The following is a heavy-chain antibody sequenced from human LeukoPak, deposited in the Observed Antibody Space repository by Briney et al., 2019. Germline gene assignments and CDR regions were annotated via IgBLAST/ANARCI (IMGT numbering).Heavy chain of an antibody. CDR1: GFTFSSYS. CDR3: ARGEAYSSSYYFDY. Sequence: GGSLRLSCAASGFTFSSYSMNWVRQAPGKGLEWVSSISSSSSYIYYADSMKGRFTISRDNAKNSLYLQMNSLRAEDTAVYYCARGEAYSSSYYFDYWGQGTLVTVSS. J-gene: IGHJ4*02. CDR2: ISSSSSYI. V-gene: IGHV3-21*01. D-gene: IGHD6-6*01.